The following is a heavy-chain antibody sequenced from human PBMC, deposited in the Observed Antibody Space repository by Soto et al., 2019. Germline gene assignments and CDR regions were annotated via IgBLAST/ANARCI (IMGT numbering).Heavy chain of an antibody. V-gene: IGHV3-23*01. D-gene: IGHD3-10*01. J-gene: IGHJ6*02. CDR1: GFTFSSYA. Sequence: GGSLRLSCAASGFTFSSYAMSWVRQAPGKGLEWVSTITRSGTTPYADSVRGRFTISRDNSKNTLYLQMNSLRAEDTAVYYCAKVRGVIYYYYGMDVWGQGTTVTVSS. CDR2: ITRSGTT. CDR3: AKVRGVIYYYYGMDV.